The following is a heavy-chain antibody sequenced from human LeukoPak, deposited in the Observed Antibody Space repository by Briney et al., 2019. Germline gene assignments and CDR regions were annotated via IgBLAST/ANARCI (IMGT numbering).Heavy chain of an antibody. J-gene: IGHJ4*02. CDR2: INPNSGGT. D-gene: IGHD4-11*01. CDR1: GYTFTSYG. V-gene: IGHV1-2*02. CDR3: ARVALYSPNFIDS. Sequence: ASVKVSCKASGYTFTSYGINWVRQATGQGLEWMGWINPNSGGTNYAQKFQGRATMTRDTSISTAYMELSSLRSDDTAVYYCARVALYSPNFIDSWGQGTLVTVSS.